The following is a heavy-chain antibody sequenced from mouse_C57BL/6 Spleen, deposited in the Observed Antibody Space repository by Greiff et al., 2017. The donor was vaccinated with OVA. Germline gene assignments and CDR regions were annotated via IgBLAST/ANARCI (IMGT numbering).Heavy chain of an antibody. CDR1: GYTFTSYW. CDR2: IYPGSGST. Sequence: VQLQQPGAELVKPGASVKMSCKASGYTFTSYWITWVKQRPGQGLEWIGDIYPGSGSTNYNEKFKSKATLTVDTSSTTDYMQLSSRTSEDSAVYYCARGPLLEVWGTGTTVTVSS. D-gene: IGHD1-1*01. V-gene: IGHV1-55*01. J-gene: IGHJ1*03. CDR3: ARGPLLEV.